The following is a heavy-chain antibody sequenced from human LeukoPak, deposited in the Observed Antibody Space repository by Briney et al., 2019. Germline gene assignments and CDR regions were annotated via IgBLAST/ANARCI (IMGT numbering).Heavy chain of an antibody. V-gene: IGHV1-2*02. D-gene: IGHD6-6*01. CDR3: ARVWRYSTSSDAFDI. CDR2: INPKSEDT. Sequence: ASVKVSCKASGYTFTGYYIHWVRQATGQGLEWMGWINPKSEDTNYAQNFQGRVTMTRDTSITTAYMDLSSLTYDDTAVYYCARVWRYSTSSDAFDIWGQGTMVTVSS. CDR1: GYTFTGYY. J-gene: IGHJ3*02.